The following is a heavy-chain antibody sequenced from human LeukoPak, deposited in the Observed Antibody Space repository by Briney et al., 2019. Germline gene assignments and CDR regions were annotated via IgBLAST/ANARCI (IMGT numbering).Heavy chain of an antibody. Sequence: ASVKVSCKASGYTFSSYAISWVRQAPGQGLEWMGGIIPIFGTANYAQKFQGRVTITADESTSTAYMELSSLRSEDTAVYYCARSYCSSTSCYLFDYWGQGTLVTVSS. V-gene: IGHV1-69*13. CDR3: ARSYCSSTSCYLFDY. CDR2: IIPIFGTA. CDR1: GYTFSSYA. D-gene: IGHD2-2*01. J-gene: IGHJ4*02.